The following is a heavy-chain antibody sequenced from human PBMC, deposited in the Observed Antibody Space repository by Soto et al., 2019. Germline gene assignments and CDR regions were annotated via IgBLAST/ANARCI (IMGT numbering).Heavy chain of an antibody. CDR3: ARSMETNYCYCMAV. J-gene: IGHJ6*02. D-gene: IGHD2-8*01. CDR1: GGTFRSYA. Sequence: QVQLVQSGAEVREPGSSVKVSCEASGGTFRSYAINWVRQAPGQGLEWMGGIIPMFGKPNYAEKFLGRVTISADESMRTAYMEVTRLKSEDSAVYYCARSMETNYCYCMAVLGLWTTVTVSS. CDR2: IIPMFGKP. V-gene: IGHV1-69*01.